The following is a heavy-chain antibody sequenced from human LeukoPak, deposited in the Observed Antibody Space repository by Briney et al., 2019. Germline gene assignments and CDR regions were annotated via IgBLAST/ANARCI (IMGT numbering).Heavy chain of an antibody. Sequence: QAGGSLRLSCTPSGFTFSDYWMTWARQPPGKGPEWVANIKQDGSPRYYLDSVRGRFTISRDNAKNSLFLQMNGLRAEDTAVYYCARRGGSSSRRSPIDYWGQGTLVTVSS. V-gene: IGHV3-7*01. CDR2: IKQDGSPR. CDR3: ARRGGSSSRRSPIDY. J-gene: IGHJ4*02. CDR1: GFTFSDYW. D-gene: IGHD6-6*01.